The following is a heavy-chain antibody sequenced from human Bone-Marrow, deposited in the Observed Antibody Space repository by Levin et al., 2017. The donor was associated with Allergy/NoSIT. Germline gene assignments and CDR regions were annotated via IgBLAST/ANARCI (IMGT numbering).Heavy chain of an antibody. D-gene: IGHD6-19*01. CDR2: INPNSGDT. V-gene: IGHV1-2*04. J-gene: IGHJ4*02. CDR1: GYILTSYY. CDR3: ARGYSSLLLDY. Sequence: RASVKVSCKASGYILTSYYIHWVRQAPGQGLEWLGWINPNSGDTTYSQKFQGSVTMTRDTSMNTAYMELTGLESADTAVYYCARGYSSLLLDYWGQGTLVTVSA.